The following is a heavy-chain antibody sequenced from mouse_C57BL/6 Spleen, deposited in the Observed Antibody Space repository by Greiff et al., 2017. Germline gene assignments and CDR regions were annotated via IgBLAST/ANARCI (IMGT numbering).Heavy chain of an antibody. CDR1: GYTFTSYW. J-gene: IGHJ2*01. Sequence: VTLMESGAELAKPGASVKLSCKASGYTFTSYWMHWVKQRPGQGLAWIGYINPSSGYTKYNQKFKDKATLTSDKSSSTAYMQLISLTYEDSAVYYCARKYYFDYWGQGTTRTVSS. CDR2: INPSSGYT. V-gene: IGHV1-7*01. CDR3: ARKYYFDY.